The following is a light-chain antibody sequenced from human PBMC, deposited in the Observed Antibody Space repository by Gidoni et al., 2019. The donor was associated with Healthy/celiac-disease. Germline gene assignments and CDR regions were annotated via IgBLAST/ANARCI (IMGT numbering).Light chain of an antibody. CDR1: QGISSY. CDR3: QQLNSYPNT. Sequence: IQLTQSPSSLSASVGDRVTITCRASQGISSYLAWYQHKPGKAPKLLIYAASTLQSGVPSRFSGSGSGTDFTLTISSLQPEDFATYYCQQLNSYPNTFGQGTKLEIK. V-gene: IGKV1-9*01. J-gene: IGKJ2*01. CDR2: AAS.